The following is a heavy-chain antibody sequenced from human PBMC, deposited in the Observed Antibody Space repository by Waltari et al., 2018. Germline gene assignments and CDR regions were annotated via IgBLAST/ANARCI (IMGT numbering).Heavy chain of an antibody. CDR2: IKPDGGEK. V-gene: IGHV3-7*01. CDR1: GFTFRRVW. CDR3: ARFGVEAGLDG. J-gene: IGHJ4*02. D-gene: IGHD3-3*01. Sequence: EVQLVVSGGGLVRPGGSLRLSCEDSGFTFRRVWMSWVRQAPGKGLEFVANIKPDGGEKFYADSVKGRFTISRDNARNSLYLQMTSLRVEDTAVYYCARFGVEAGLDGWGQGTLVTVSS.